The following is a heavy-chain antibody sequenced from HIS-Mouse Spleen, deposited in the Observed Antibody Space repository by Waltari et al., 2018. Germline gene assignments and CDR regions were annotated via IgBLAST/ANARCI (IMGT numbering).Heavy chain of an antibody. CDR3: ARGSSSGSYWYYYYGMDV. V-gene: IGHV1-8*01. CDR1: GYTFTRYA. D-gene: IGHD1-26*01. CDR2: MNPNSANT. J-gene: IGHJ6*02. Sequence: QVQLVQSGAEVKKPGASVKVSCKASGYTFTRYAINWVRQAPGQGLDWMGWMNPNSANTGYAQKFQGRVTMTRNTSISTAYMELSSLRSEDTAVYYCARGSSSGSYWYYYYGMDVWGQGTTVTVSS.